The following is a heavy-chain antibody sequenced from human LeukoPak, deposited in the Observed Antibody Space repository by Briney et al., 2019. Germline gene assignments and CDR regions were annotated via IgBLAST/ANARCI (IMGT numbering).Heavy chain of an antibody. CDR2: ISAAAST. Sequence: GGSLRLSCTASGFTFSSYAMSWVRQAPGKGLEWVSVISAAASTSCADSVKGRFTISRDNSQNTLYLQMNSLRAEDAAVYYCAKGTEYSSSWYKEALDYWGQGALVTVSS. CDR3: AKGTEYSSSWYKEALDY. CDR1: GFTFSSYA. J-gene: IGHJ4*02. D-gene: IGHD6-13*01. V-gene: IGHV3-23*01.